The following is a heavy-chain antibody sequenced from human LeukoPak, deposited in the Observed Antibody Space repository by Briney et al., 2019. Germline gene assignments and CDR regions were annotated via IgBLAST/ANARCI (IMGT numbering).Heavy chain of an antibody. CDR3: ARIVVVPAAIDY. J-gene: IGHJ4*02. V-gene: IGHV4-30-2*01. CDR1: GGSISSGGYS. Sequence: SETLSLTCAVSGGSISSGGYSWSWIRQPPGKGLEWIGYIYHSGSTYYNPSLKSRVTISVDRSKNQFSLKLSSVTAADTAVYYCARIVVVPAAIDYWGQGTLVTVSS. D-gene: IGHD2-2*01. CDR2: IYHSGST.